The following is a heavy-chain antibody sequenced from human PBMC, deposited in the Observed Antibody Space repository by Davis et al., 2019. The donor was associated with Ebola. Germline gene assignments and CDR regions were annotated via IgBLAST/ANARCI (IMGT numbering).Heavy chain of an antibody. Sequence: ASVTVSRMASRYTFTSYGISRVRQAPGQGLEWMGWVSAYNDNSNYALKLQGRVTMTTDTSTSTAYMELRSLRSDDTAMYYCARDCSGTSGYFKWFDPWGQGTLVTVSS. CDR3: ARDCSGTSGYFKWFDP. V-gene: IGHV1-18*01. CDR1: RYTFTSYG. CDR2: VSAYNDNS. J-gene: IGHJ5*02. D-gene: IGHD2-2*01.